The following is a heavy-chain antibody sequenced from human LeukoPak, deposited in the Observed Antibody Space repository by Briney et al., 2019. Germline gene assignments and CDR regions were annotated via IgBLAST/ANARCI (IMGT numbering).Heavy chain of an antibody. Sequence: GASVKVSCKASGYTFTSYPISWVRQAPGQGLEWMGWITTYNGNTNYAQKLQGGVTMTTDTSTSTAYMDLRGLRSDDTAVYYCARDASPFDYWGQGTLVTVSS. CDR3: ARDASPFDY. CDR2: ITTYNGNT. CDR1: GYTFTSYP. V-gene: IGHV1-18*01. J-gene: IGHJ4*02.